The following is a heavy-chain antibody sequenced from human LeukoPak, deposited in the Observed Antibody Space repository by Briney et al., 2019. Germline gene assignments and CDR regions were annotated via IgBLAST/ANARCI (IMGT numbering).Heavy chain of an antibody. Sequence: SVKVSCKAAGGTTSSYAISWVRQAPGQVLEWMGVIIPIFGTANYAQKFQGRVTITADESTSTAYMELSSLRSEDKAVYYCAGGPYGMYYYYYMDAWGQGTTVTVSS. J-gene: IGHJ6*03. CDR3: AGGPYGMYYYYYMDA. D-gene: IGHD3-10*01. CDR2: IIPIFGTA. CDR1: GGTTSSYA. V-gene: IGHV1-69*01.